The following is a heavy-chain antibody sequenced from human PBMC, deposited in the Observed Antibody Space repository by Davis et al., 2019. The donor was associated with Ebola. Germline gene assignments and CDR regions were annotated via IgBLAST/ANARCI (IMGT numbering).Heavy chain of an antibody. CDR2: ISAYNGNT. J-gene: IGHJ5*02. CDR3: ARVVVVPAAKNWFDP. Sequence: ASVKVSCKASGYTFTGYYMHWVRQAPGQGLEWMGWISAYNGNTNYAQKLQGRVTMTTDTSTSTAYMELRSLRSDDTAVYYCARVVVVPAAKNWFDPWGQGTLVTVSS. V-gene: IGHV1-18*04. D-gene: IGHD2-2*01. CDR1: GYTFTGYY.